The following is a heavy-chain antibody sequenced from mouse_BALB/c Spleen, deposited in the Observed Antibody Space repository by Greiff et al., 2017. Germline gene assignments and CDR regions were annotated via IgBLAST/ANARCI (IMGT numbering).Heavy chain of an antibody. Sequence: DVKLVESGPGLVKPSQSLSLTCTVTGYSITSDYAWNWIRQFPGNKLEWMGYISYSGSTSYNPSLKSRISITRDTSKNQFFLQLNSVTTEDTATYYCANSYYGNYGFDYWGQGTTLTVSS. V-gene: IGHV3-2*02. D-gene: IGHD2-10*01. CDR2: ISYSGST. CDR1: GYSITSDYA. J-gene: IGHJ2*01. CDR3: ANSYYGNYGFDY.